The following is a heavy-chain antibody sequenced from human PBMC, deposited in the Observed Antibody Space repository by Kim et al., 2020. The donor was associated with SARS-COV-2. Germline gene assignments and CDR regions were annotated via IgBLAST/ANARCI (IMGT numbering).Heavy chain of an antibody. D-gene: IGHD4-17*01. CDR3: ARATGYGMDV. V-gene: IGHV1-3*01. J-gene: IGHJ6*02. Sequence: GKPKYSRKFQGRVPITRDTSARAAYMELSSLRSEDTAVYYWARATGYGMDVWGQGTTVTVSS. CDR2: GKP.